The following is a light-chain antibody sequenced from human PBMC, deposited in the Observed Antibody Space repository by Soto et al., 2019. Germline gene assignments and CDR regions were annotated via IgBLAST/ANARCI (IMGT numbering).Light chain of an antibody. Sequence: QSVLTQTPSVSGAPGQRVTISCTRSRFNIEADYDVHWYQHLPGTAPKLLIYANNNRPSGVPDRFSASKSGTSASLVITGLQSDDEGVYYCQSYDSSLSGVVFGGGTKLTVL. CDR3: QSYDSSLSGVV. CDR1: RFNIEADYD. V-gene: IGLV1-40*01. CDR2: ANN. J-gene: IGLJ2*01.